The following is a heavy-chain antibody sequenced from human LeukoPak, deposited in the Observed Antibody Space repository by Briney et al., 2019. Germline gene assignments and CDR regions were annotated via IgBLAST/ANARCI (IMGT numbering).Heavy chain of an antibody. V-gene: IGHV3-74*01. Sequence: PGGSLRLSCAASGFTFSYYYMYWVRQAPGRGFVLVSRISSDGGSTIYAASVKGRFTISRDNAKNTLYLQMNSLRAEDTALYYCARDDSNGIDYWGQGTLVTVSS. D-gene: IGHD3-22*01. CDR2: ISSDGGST. CDR3: ARDDSNGIDY. CDR1: GFTFSYYY. J-gene: IGHJ4*02.